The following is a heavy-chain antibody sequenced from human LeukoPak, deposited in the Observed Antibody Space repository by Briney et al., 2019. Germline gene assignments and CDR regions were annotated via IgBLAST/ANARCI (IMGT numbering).Heavy chain of an antibody. CDR3: AKDYDSSGYYYGWFDP. CDR2: ISGSGGST. V-gene: IGHV3-23*01. CDR1: GFTFSSYA. Sequence: GGSLRLSCAASGFTFSSYAMSWVRQAPGKGLEWVSAISGSGGSTYYADSVEGRFTISRDNSKNTLYLQMNSLRAEDTAVYYCAKDYDSSGYYYGWFDPWGQGTLVTVSS. D-gene: IGHD3-22*01. J-gene: IGHJ5*02.